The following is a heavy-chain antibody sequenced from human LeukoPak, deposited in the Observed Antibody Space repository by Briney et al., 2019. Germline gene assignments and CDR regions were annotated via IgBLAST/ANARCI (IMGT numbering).Heavy chain of an antibody. J-gene: IGHJ3*02. V-gene: IGHV4-59*08. CDR1: GGSISSYY. D-gene: IGHD3-22*01. CDR3: AGQDYYDSSGLNAFDI. CDR2: ISDIGSI. Sequence: PSETLSLTCTVSGGSISSYYWSWIRQPPGKGLEWIAYISDIGSINYNPSLKSRVTISLDTSKNQFSLKLSSVTAADTAVYYCAGQDYYDSSGLNAFDIWGQGTMVTVSS.